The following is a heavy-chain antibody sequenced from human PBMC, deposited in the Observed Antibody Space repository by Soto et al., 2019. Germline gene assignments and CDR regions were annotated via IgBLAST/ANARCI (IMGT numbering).Heavy chain of an antibody. CDR2: INAANGNT. V-gene: IGHV1-3*01. CDR3: ARNAPITTGRGDLYYFDY. J-gene: IGHJ4*02. CDR1: GYPFGRCA. Sequence: ASVKVSCKASGYPFGRCALHWVRQAPGQRLEWMGWINAANGNTKYSQNFQGRVAITRDTFATTVYMELSSLRFEDTAVYYCARNAPITTGRGDLYYFDYWGQGTLVTSPQ. D-gene: IGHD1-1*01.